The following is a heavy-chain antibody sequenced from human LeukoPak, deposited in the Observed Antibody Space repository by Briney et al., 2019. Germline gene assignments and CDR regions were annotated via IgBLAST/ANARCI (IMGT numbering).Heavy chain of an antibody. V-gene: IGHV3-9*01. J-gene: IGHJ4*02. CDR3: AKGGGGTTGTTSADY. CDR1: GFTFDDYA. D-gene: IGHD1-7*01. CDR2: ISWNSGSI. Sequence: GGSLRLSCAASGFTFDDYAMHWVRQAPGKGLEWVSGISWNSGSIGYADSVKGRFTISRDNAKNSLYPQMNSLRAEDTALYYCAKGGGGTTGTTSADYWGQGTLVTVSS.